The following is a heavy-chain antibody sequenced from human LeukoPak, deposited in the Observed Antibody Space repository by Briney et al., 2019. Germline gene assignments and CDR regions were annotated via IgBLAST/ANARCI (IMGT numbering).Heavy chain of an antibody. Sequence: GASVKVSCKASGYTFTDYYMHWVRQAPGQGLEWVGWINPNNGGTDSAQKFQGRVTMTRDTSISTAYMELTRLTSDDTAVYYCARISGNYEYFDYWGQGTLVTVSS. CDR3: ARISGNYEYFDY. D-gene: IGHD1-26*01. CDR2: INPNNGGT. J-gene: IGHJ4*02. CDR1: GYTFTDYY. V-gene: IGHV1-2*02.